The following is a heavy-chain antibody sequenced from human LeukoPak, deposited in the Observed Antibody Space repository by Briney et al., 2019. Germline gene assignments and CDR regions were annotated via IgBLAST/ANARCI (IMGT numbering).Heavy chain of an antibody. D-gene: IGHD6-13*01. J-gene: IGHJ4*02. CDR2: ISAYNGNT. CDR3: ARAKLTTAGSPLDY. V-gene: IGHV1-18*01. CDR1: GYTFTSYG. Sequence: ASVKVSCKASGYTFTSYGISWVRQAPGQGLEWMGWISAYNGNTNYAQKLQGRLTMTTDTSTSTAYMELRSLRSDDTAVYYCARAKLTTAGSPLDYWGQGTLVTVSS.